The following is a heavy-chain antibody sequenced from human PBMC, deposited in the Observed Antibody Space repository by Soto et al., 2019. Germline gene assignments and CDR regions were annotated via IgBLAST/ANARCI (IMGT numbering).Heavy chain of an antibody. CDR3: ARYSSGWYNWFDP. V-gene: IGHV1-69*13. CDR1: GGTFSSYT. D-gene: IGHD6-19*01. J-gene: IGHJ5*02. CDR2: IIPIFGTA. Sequence: SVKVSCKASGGTFSSYTISWVRQAPGQGLEWMGGIIPIFGTANYAQKFQGRVTITADESTSTAYMELSSLRSEDTAVYYCARYSSGWYNWFDPWGQGTLVTVSS.